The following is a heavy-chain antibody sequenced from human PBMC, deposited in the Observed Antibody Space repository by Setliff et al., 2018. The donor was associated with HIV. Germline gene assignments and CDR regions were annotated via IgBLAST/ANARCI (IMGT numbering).Heavy chain of an antibody. J-gene: IGHJ3*01. CDR1: GFMFSDLG. CDR2: AAFDGRNQ. V-gene: IGHV3-30*02. Sequence: PGGSLRLSCVASGFMFSDLGMHWVRQAPGKGMEWLAFAAFDGRNQIHAESVEGRVTISRDNAKNTLYLQLHSLRAEDAAVYYCAKSLSSGFALDALDFRGQGTKVTVSS. D-gene: IGHD3-22*01. CDR3: AKSLSSGFALDALDF.